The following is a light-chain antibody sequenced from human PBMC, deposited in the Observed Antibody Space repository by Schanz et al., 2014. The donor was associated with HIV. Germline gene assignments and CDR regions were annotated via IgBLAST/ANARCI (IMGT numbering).Light chain of an antibody. CDR1: SSDVGGYNF. CDR3: SSYTSISTVV. V-gene: IGLV2-14*03. J-gene: IGLJ2*01. CDR2: DVS. Sequence: QSALTQPASVSGSPGQSITISCTGTSSDVGGYNFVSWYQQHPDKAPRLMIFDVSSRPSGVSNRFSGSKSGNTASLTISGLQAEDEADYYCSSYTSISTVVFGGGTKLTVL.